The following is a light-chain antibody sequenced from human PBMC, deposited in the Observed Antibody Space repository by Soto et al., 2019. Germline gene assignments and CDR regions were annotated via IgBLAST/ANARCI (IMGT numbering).Light chain of an antibody. CDR3: SSYTSSSNV. Sequence: QSALTQPASVSGSPGQSITISCTGTSSDVGGYNYVSWYQQHPGKAPKLMIYEVSNRPSGVSNRFSGSKSGNTASLTISGHQAEDEADYYCSSYTSSSNVFGTGTKVTVL. V-gene: IGLV2-14*01. J-gene: IGLJ1*01. CDR2: EVS. CDR1: SSDVGGYNY.